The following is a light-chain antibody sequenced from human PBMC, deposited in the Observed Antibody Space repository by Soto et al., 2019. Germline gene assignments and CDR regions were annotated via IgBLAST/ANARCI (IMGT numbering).Light chain of an antibody. CDR2: DAS. V-gene: IGKV1-5*01. CDR3: QQYSSFPRT. J-gene: IGKJ1*01. CDR1: QTIGSW. Sequence: DIQMTQSPSTLSASVGDRVTITCRASQTIGSWLAWYQQKPGKAPELLIYDASTLEGGVPSRFSGSGSGTEFSLTITSLQPDDFATFYGQQYSSFPRTFGQGTKVEIK.